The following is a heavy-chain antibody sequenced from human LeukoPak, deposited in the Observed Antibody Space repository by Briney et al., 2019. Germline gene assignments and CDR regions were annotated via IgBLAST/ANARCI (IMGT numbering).Heavy chain of an antibody. J-gene: IGHJ4*02. Sequence: GGSLRPSCAASGFTFSSYSMNWVRQAPGKGLEWVSSISSSSSYIYYADSVKGRFTISRDNAKNSLYLQMNSLRAEDTAVYYCARVLAVAGDYWGQGTLVTVSS. V-gene: IGHV3-21*01. CDR3: ARVLAVAGDY. D-gene: IGHD6-19*01. CDR1: GFTFSSYS. CDR2: ISSSSSYI.